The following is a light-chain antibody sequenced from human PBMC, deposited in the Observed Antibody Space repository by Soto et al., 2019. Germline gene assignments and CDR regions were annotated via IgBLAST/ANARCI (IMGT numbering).Light chain of an antibody. Sequence: QSVLTHPPSVSGAPGQRVTISCTGSRSNIGAGYDVHWYQQLPGTAPKLLIYGNSNRPSGVPDRFSGSKSGTSASLAITGLQAEDEADYYCQSYDSSLSAWVFGGGTKVTVL. CDR1: RSNIGAGYD. V-gene: IGLV1-40*01. CDR3: QSYDSSLSAWV. CDR2: GNS. J-gene: IGLJ3*02.